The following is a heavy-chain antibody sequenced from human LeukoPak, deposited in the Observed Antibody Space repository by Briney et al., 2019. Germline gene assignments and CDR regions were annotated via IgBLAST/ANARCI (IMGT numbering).Heavy chain of an antibody. Sequence: SVKVSCKASGGTFISYAISWVRQAPGQGLEWMGGIIPIFGTANYAQKFQGRVTITADESTSTAYMELSSLRSEDTAVYYCARDGMVRGVNFDYWGQGTLVTVSS. J-gene: IGHJ4*02. V-gene: IGHV1-69*13. CDR1: GGTFISYA. CDR2: IIPIFGTA. D-gene: IGHD3-10*01. CDR3: ARDGMVRGVNFDY.